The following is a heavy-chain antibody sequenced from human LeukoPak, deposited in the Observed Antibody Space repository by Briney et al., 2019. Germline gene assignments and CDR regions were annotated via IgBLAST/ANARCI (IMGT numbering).Heavy chain of an antibody. CDR3: TRHVDGDYEGGDDAFDI. D-gene: IGHD4-17*01. CDR2: IRSKANSYAT. CDR1: GFTFSGSA. J-gene: IGHJ3*02. V-gene: IGHV3-73*01. Sequence: GGSLRLSCAASGFTFSGSAMHWVRQASGKGLEWVGRIRSKANSYATAYAASVKGRFTISRDDSKNTAYLQMNSLKTEDTAVYYCTRHVDGDYEGGDDAFDIWGQGTMVTVSS.